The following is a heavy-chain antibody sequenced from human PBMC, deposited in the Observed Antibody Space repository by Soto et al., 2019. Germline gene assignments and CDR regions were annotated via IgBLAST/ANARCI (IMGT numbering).Heavy chain of an antibody. CDR1: GFSLSSHA. CDR2: ISDSGATS. D-gene: IGHD3-10*01. V-gene: IGHV3-23*01. Sequence: PGGSLRLSCVASGFSLSSHAVSWVRQTPEKGLEWVSSISDSGATSSYADFVKGRFTVSRDNSRNTLYLQMDSLRVEDTAVYYCAKVKYYYASGGNPPVGYWGQGTVVTVSS. J-gene: IGHJ4*02. CDR3: AKVKYYYASGGNPPVGY.